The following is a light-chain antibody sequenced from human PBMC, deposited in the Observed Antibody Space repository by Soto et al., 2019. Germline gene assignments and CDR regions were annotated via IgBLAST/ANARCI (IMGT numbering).Light chain of an antibody. CDR2: AAS. CDR3: QKYNTAPYT. J-gene: IGKJ5*01. V-gene: IGKV1-27*01. Sequence: DIQMTPSPSSLSASVGDRATITCRASQNIYSYVNWYQQKPGKAPKLLIYAASTLQSGVPPRFSGSGSGTHFTLTISSLQPEDAATYYCQKYNTAPYTFGQGTRLEIK. CDR1: QNIYSY.